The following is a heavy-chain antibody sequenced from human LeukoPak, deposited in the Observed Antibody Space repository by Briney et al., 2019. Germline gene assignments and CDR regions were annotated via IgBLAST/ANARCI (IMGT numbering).Heavy chain of an antibody. CDR3: ARGRGIGA. Sequence: GGSLRLSCAASGFTFRSFWMTWVRQAPGKGLEWVANIREDDSEKYYVDSVNGRFTISRDNAKNSLSLQMNSLRAEDMGVYYCARGRGIGAWGQGTTVTVSS. V-gene: IGHV3-7*01. J-gene: IGHJ6*02. CDR2: IREDDSEK. CDR1: GFTFRSFW.